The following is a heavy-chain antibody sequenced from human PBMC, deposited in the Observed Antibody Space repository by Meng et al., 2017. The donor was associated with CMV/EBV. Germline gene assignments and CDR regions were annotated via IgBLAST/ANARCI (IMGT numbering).Heavy chain of an antibody. CDR2: LYSGGTT. CDR1: GFTVSSNY. Sequence: GGSLRLSCAPPGFTVSSNYMNWVRQAPGKGLEWVSVLYSGGTTYYADSVKGRFTISRDNSKNTLYLQMNSLRAEDTAVYYCARRFRGAFDIWGQGTMVTVSS. CDR3: ARRFRGAFDI. J-gene: IGHJ3*02. V-gene: IGHV3-53*01. D-gene: IGHD3-3*01.